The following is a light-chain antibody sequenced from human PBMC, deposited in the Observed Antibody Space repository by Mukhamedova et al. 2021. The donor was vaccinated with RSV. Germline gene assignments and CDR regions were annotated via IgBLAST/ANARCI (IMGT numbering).Light chain of an antibody. CDR1: SNYK. CDR3: GADHGSGSNFVYV. CDR2: VGTGGIVG. Sequence: SNYKVDWYQQRPGKGPRFVMRVGTGGIVGSKGDGIPDRFSVLGSGLNRYLTIKNIQEEDESDYHCGADHGSGSNFVYVFGTGTQVT. J-gene: IGLJ1*01. V-gene: IGLV9-49*01.